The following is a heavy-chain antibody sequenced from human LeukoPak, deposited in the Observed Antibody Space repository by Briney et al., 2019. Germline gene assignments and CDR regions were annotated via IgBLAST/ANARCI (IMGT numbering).Heavy chain of an antibody. V-gene: IGHV4-38-2*02. CDR2: VYHSGST. CDR3: ARELGGLMVRGVNVY. J-gene: IGHJ4*02. D-gene: IGHD3-10*01. Sequence: PSETLSLTCSVSGYSISSGYYWGWIRQPPGKGLEWIGSVYHSGSTYYNPSLKSRVTISVDTSRNQFSLKLNSVTAADTAVYYCARELGGLMVRGVNVYWGQGTLVTVSS. CDR1: GYSISSGYY.